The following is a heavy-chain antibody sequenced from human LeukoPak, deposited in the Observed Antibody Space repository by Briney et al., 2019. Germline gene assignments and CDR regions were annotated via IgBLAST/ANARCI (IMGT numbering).Heavy chain of an antibody. V-gene: IGHV3-21*01. CDR2: ISSSSYI. J-gene: IGHJ3*02. D-gene: IGHD3-10*01. Sequence: GGSLRLSCAASGFTFSSYSMNWVRQAPGKGLEWVSSISSSSYIYYADSVKGRFTISRDNAKNSLYLQMNSLRAEDTAVYYCARLGSVAVAFDIWGQGTMVTVSS. CDR1: GFTFSSYS. CDR3: ARLGSVAVAFDI.